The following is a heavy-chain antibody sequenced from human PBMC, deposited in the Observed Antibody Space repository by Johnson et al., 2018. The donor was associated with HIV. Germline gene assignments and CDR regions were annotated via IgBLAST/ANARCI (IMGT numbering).Heavy chain of an antibody. V-gene: IGHV3-15*01. CDR2: IKSKTDGGTT. J-gene: IGHJ3*02. CDR3: ARERLGGMVTHFDI. CDR1: GFTFSNAW. Sequence: VQLVESGGGLVQPGGYLRLSCAASGFTFSNAWMSWVRQAPGKGLEWVGRIKSKTDGGTTDYAAPVKGRFTISRDNSKNTLYLQMNTLRAEDTAVYYCARERLGGMVTHFDIWGQGTMVTVSS. D-gene: IGHD5-18*01.